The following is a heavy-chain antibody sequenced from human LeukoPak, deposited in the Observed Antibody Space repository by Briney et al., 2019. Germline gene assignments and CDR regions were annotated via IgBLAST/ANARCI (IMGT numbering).Heavy chain of an antibody. CDR3: AKDDRGSSGWEPTS. Sequence: GGSLRLSCAASGFTFSSYGMSWVRQAPGKGLEWVSAISGSGGSTYYADSVKGRFTISRDNSKNTLYLQMNSLRAEDTAVHYCAKDDRGSSGWEPTSWGQGTLVTVSS. CDR2: ISGSGGST. CDR1: GFTFSSYG. J-gene: IGHJ4*02. V-gene: IGHV3-23*01. D-gene: IGHD1-26*01.